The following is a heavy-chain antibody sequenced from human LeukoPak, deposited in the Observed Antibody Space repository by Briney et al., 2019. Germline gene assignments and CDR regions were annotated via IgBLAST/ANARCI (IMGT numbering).Heavy chain of an antibody. Sequence: PSETLSLTCTVSGGSSSSYYWRWLRQPPGKGLEWMGYIYYSGSTNYNPSLKSRVTILVDTSKNQFSLKLSSVTAAGTAVYYCARGIAVAVYNWFDPWGQGTLVTVSS. CDR2: IYYSGST. V-gene: IGHV4-59*12. CDR3: ARGIAVAVYNWFDP. D-gene: IGHD6-19*01. J-gene: IGHJ5*02. CDR1: GGSSSSYY.